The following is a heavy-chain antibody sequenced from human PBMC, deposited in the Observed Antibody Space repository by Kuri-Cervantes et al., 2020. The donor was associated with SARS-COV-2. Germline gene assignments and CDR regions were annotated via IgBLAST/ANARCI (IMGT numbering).Heavy chain of an antibody. D-gene: IGHD7-27*01. CDR2: IIPILGTA. J-gene: IGHJ5*02. V-gene: IGHV1-69*11. CDR1: GYTFTSYG. Sequence: SVKVSCKASGYTFTSYGISWVRQAPGQGLEWMGRIIPILGTANYAQKFQGRVTITADESTSTAYMELSSLRSEDTAVYYCARAVGGLGIRFDPWGQGTLVTVSS. CDR3: ARAVGGLGIRFDP.